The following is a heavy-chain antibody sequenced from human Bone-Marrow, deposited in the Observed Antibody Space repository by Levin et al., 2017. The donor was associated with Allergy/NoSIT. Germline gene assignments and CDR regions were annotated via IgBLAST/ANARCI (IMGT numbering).Heavy chain of an antibody. V-gene: IGHV3-30*18. CDR3: AKTFHSGWYKDALDL. J-gene: IGHJ3*01. CDR2: ISSDASNK. D-gene: IGHD6-19*01. CDR1: GFTFSTYG. Sequence: PGGSLRLSCAASGFTFSTYGMHWVRQVPGKGLEWVAVISSDASNKYYADSVEGRFTISRDNYKNTLHLQMDSLRAEDTAIYYCAKTFHSGWYKDALDLWGQGTMVTVSS.